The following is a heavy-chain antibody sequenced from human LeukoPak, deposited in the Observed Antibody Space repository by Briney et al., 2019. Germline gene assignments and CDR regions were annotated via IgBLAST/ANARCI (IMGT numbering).Heavy chain of an antibody. CDR2: INPNSGGT. CDR1: GFTFTGFY. D-gene: IGHD3-10*01. CDR3: ARITLRRWFDP. V-gene: IGHV1-2*02. J-gene: IGHJ5*02. Sequence: ASVKVSCKASGFTFTGFYVHWVRQAPGQGLEWMGWINPNSGGTNYAQKFQGRVTMTRDTSISTAYMELSRLRSDDTAVYYCARITLRRWFDPWGQGTLVTVSS.